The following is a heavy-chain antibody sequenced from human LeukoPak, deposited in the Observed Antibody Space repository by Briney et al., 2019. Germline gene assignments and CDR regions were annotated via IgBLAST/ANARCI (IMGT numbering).Heavy chain of an antibody. D-gene: IGHD3-10*01. V-gene: IGHV1-2*06. CDR2: INPNSGGT. J-gene: IGHJ5*02. CDR3: ARDRFYYGSGSYYRGLTWFDP. Sequence: ASVKVSCKASGYTFTSYYMHWVRQAPGQGLEWMGRINPNSGGTNYAQKFQGRVTMTRDTSISTAYMELSRLRSDDTAVYYCARDRFYYGSGSYYRGLTWFDPWGQGTLVTVSS. CDR1: GYTFTSYY.